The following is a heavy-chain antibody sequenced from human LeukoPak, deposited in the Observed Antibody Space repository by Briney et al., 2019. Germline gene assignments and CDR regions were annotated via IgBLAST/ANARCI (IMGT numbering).Heavy chain of an antibody. D-gene: IGHD1-26*01. Sequence: PGRCLRLSCAASGLTFSSYAMRWVSQPPAKGLEWVTGISDSGDITYYADSVKDRFTIHRDNSKNTLYVQMSSLRVEETAVYYCAKDRRGGSYYAATLDIWGQGTMVTVSS. J-gene: IGHJ3*02. V-gene: IGHV3-23*01. CDR2: ISDSGDIT. CDR1: GLTFSSYA. CDR3: AKDRRGGSYYAATLDI.